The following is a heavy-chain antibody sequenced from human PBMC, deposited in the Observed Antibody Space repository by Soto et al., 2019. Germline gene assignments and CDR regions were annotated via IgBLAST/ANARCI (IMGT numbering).Heavy chain of an antibody. CDR2: ISYDGSNK. Sequence: GGSVRLPCAASGFTFSSYGMHWVRQAPGKGLECVAVISYDGSNKYYADSVKGRLTISRDKSKYTLSLQLMCLSADDTAVYYWAKARRHLTMDFQDRGQGTLVTVCS. J-gene: IGHJ1*01. CDR3: AKARRHLTMDFQD. D-gene: IGHD3-10*01. CDR1: GFTFSSYG. V-gene: IGHV3-30*18.